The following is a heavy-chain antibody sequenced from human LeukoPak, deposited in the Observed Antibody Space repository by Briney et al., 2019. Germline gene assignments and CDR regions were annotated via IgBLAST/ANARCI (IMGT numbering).Heavy chain of an antibody. V-gene: IGHV4-30-2*01. J-gene: IGHJ4*02. CDR1: GGSISSGGYY. D-gene: IGHD3-10*01. CDR2: IYHSGST. CDR3: ARVVGEFIDY. Sequence: SETLSLTCTVSGGSISSGGYYWSWIRQPPGKGLEWIGYIYHSGSTYYNPSLKSRVTISVDRPKNQFSLKLSSVTAADTAVYYCARVVGEFIDYWGQGTLVTVSS.